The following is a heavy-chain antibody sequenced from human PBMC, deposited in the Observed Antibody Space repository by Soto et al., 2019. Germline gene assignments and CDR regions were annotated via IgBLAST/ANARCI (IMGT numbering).Heavy chain of an antibody. V-gene: IGHV1-69*01. Sequence: QVQLVQSGAEVKKPGSSVKVSCKASADTFNSYSLSWLRQAPGQRLEWMGGITPVFGTADYAQSFEDRLTITADDSTSKVYMELSSLRYDDRAVYYCARSMEGTTVTNWFDPWGQGALVTVSS. J-gene: IGHJ5*02. CDR3: ARSMEGTTVTNWFDP. CDR2: ITPVFGTA. CDR1: ADTFNSYS. D-gene: IGHD4-17*01.